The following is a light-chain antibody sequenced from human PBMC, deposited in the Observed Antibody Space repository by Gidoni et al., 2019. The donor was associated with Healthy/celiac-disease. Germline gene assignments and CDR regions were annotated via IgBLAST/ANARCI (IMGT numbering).Light chain of an antibody. CDR3: QAWDSSTHVV. CDR2: QDS. V-gene: IGLV3-1*01. Sequence: SYELTQPPSVSVSPGQTASITCSGAKLRDKYACWYQQKPGQSPVLVIYQDSKRPSGIPERFSGSNSGNTATLTISGTQAMDEADYYCQAWDSSTHVVFGGGTKLTVL. J-gene: IGLJ2*01. CDR1: KLRDKY.